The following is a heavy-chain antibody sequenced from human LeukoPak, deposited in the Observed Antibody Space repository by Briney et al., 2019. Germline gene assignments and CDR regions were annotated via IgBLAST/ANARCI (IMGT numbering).Heavy chain of an antibody. Sequence: GGSLRLSCAASGFTFDDYAMHWVRQAPGKGLEWVSLISGDGGSTYYADSVKGRFTISRDNSKNSLYLQMNSLRTEDTALYYCATDIKLGYSGYDFDYWGQGTLVTVSS. D-gene: IGHD5-12*01. V-gene: IGHV3-43*02. CDR2: ISGDGGST. CDR3: ATDIKLGYSGYDFDY. J-gene: IGHJ4*02. CDR1: GFTFDDYA.